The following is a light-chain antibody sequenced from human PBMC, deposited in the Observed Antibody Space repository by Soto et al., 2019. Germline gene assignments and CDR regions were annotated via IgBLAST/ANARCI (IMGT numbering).Light chain of an antibody. CDR1: SSNIGAGYD. V-gene: IGLV1-40*01. J-gene: IGLJ3*02. CDR3: QSYDSSLSGWV. CDR2: GNT. Sequence: QSVLTQPPSVSGAPGQRVTISCTGSSSNIGAGYDVHWYQHLPGTAPKLLIYGNTNRPSGVPDRFSGSKSGTSASLAITGLQDEDAADYYCQSYDSSLSGWVFGGGTKLTVL.